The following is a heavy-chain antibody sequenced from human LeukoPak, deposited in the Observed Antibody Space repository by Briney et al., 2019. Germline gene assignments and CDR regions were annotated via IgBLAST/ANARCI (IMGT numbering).Heavy chain of an antibody. D-gene: IGHD2-15*01. J-gene: IGHJ4*02. CDR2: ISAYNGNT. CDR1: GYTFTSYG. CDR3: ARVPVVAAFYYFDY. V-gene: IGHV1-18*01. Sequence: ASVKVSCKASGYTFTSYGISWVRQAPGQWLESMGWISAYNGNTNYAQKLQGRVTMTTDTSTSTAYMELRSLRSDDTAVYYCARVPVVAAFYYFDYWGQGTLVTVSS.